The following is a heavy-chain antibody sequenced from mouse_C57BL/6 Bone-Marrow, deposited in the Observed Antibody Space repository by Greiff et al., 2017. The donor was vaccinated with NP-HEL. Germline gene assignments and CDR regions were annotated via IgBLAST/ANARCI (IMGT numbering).Heavy chain of an antibody. D-gene: IGHD1-1*01. CDR1: GFTFSSYA. Sequence: EVNLVESGEGLVKPGGSLKLSCAASGFTFSSYAMSWVRQTPEKRLEWVAYISSGGDYIYYADTVKGRFTISRDNARNTLYLQMSSLKSEDTAMYYCTRGTTVPYYAMDYWGQGTSVTVSS. J-gene: IGHJ4*01. CDR3: TRGTTVPYYAMDY. CDR2: ISSGGDYI. V-gene: IGHV5-9-1*02.